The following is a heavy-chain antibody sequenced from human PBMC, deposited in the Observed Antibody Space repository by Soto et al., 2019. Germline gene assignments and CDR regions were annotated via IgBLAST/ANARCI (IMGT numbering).Heavy chain of an antibody. D-gene: IGHD6-19*01. CDR1: GFTFSSYS. V-gene: IGHV3-48*02. CDR3: ARGGREQWLVLLPRTGFQH. J-gene: IGHJ1*01. Sequence: EVQLVESGGGLVQPGGSLRLSCAASGFTFSSYSMNWVRQAPGKGLEWVSYISSSSSTIYYADSVKGRFTISRDNAKNSLYLQMNSLRDEDTAVYYCARGGREQWLVLLPRTGFQHWGQGTLVTVSS. CDR2: ISSSSSTI.